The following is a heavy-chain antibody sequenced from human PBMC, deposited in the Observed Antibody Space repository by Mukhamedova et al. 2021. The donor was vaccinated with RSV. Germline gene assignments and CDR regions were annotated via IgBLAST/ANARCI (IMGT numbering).Heavy chain of an antibody. Sequence: FWMDWVRQAPGKGLEWVANINQDGSQTYYVDSVKGRFTISRDNAKNSLYQQMNSLRAEDTAFYYCSRSLDYWGQGTLVTVSS. CDR3: SRSLDY. J-gene: IGHJ4*02. V-gene: IGHV3-7*01. CDR1: FW. CDR2: INQDGSQT.